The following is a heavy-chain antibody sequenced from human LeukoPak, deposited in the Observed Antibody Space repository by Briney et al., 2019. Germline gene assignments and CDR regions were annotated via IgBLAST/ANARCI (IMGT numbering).Heavy chain of an antibody. V-gene: IGHV3-23*01. CDR3: AKGLGSYPMADAFDI. CDR2: ISGSGGST. Sequence: GGSLRLSCAASGFTFSSYAMSWVRQAPGKGLQWVSAISGSGGSTYYADSVKGRFTISRDNSKNTLYLQMNSLRAEDTAVYYCAKGLGSYPMADAFDIWGQGTMVTVSS. CDR1: GFTFSSYA. J-gene: IGHJ3*02. D-gene: IGHD1-26*01.